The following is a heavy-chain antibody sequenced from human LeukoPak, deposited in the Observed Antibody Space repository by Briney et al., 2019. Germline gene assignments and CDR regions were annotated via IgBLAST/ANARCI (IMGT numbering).Heavy chain of an antibody. CDR3: ARQSRNTMIVPPDY. J-gene: IGHJ4*02. CDR2: IYPGDSDT. Sequence: GESLKISCKGFGYSFSSYWIAWVRQMPGQGLEWMGIIYPGDSDTKYSPSFEGQVTISADKSISTAYLQWSSLKASDTAIYYCARQSRNTMIVPPDYWGQGTLVTVSS. CDR1: GYSFSSYW. V-gene: IGHV5-51*01. D-gene: IGHD3-22*01.